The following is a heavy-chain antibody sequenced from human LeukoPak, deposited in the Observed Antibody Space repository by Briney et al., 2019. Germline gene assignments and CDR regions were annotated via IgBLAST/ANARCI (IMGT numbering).Heavy chain of an antibody. CDR2: IYYSGST. D-gene: IGHD3-10*01. Sequence: SETLSLTCTVSGGSISSSSYYWGWIRQPPGKGLEWIGSIYYSGSTYYSPSLKSRVTISVDTSKTQFSLKLSSVTAADTAVYYCARTRYYYNSRSYGAPYYFDYWGQGTLVIVSS. CDR1: GGSISSSSYY. CDR3: ARTRYYYNSRSYGAPYYFDY. V-gene: IGHV4-39*01. J-gene: IGHJ4*02.